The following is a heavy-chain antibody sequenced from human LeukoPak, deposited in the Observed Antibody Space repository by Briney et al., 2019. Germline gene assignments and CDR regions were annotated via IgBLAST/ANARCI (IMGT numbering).Heavy chain of an antibody. Sequence: SGGSLRLSCAASGFTFSSYEMNWVRQAPGKGLEWVSYISSSGSTIYYADSVKGRFTISRDNAKNSLYLQMNSLRAEDTAVYYCARDFRGGATTWGQGTLVTVSS. CDR3: ARDFRGGATT. V-gene: IGHV3-48*03. J-gene: IGHJ5*02. CDR1: GFTFSSYE. D-gene: IGHD1-26*01. CDR2: ISSSGSTI.